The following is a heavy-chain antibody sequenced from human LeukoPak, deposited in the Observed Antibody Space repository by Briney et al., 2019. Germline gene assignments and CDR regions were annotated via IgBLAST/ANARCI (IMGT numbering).Heavy chain of an antibody. CDR3: ARRVTMVRGVDY. V-gene: IGHV4-59*12. CDR1: DGSISTYY. CDR2: ISYSGTT. D-gene: IGHD3-10*01. Sequence: SETLSLTCTVSDGSISTYYWNWIRQPPGKGLEWIGYISYSGTTKYSPSLKSRVTISVDTSKNQFSLKLSSVTAADTAVYYCARRVTMVRGVDYWGQGTLVTVSS. J-gene: IGHJ4*02.